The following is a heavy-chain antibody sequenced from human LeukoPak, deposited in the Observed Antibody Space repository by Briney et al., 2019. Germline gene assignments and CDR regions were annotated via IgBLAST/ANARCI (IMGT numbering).Heavy chain of an antibody. J-gene: IGHJ4*02. D-gene: IGHD1-26*01. V-gene: IGHV4-38-2*02. CDR1: GGSISSYY. CDR2: IYHSGGT. Sequence: SETLSLTCTVSGGSISSYYWGWVRQPPGKGQEWRGSIYHSGGTSYNPSLKSRVTISVDTSKNQFSLKLSSVTAADTAVYYCAGDSSGSYYSAAGYWGQGTLVTVSS. CDR3: AGDSSGSYYSAAGY.